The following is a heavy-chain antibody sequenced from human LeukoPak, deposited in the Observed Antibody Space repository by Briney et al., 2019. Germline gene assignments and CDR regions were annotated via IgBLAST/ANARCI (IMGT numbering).Heavy chain of an antibody. D-gene: IGHD3-22*01. V-gene: IGHV1-2*02. Sequence: ASVTVSFKASGYTFTGYYMHWVRQAPGQGLEWMGWINPKSGGTNYAQKFQGRVTISTDTSITTAYMELSRLRSDDTAVYYCASLNLPDSSGYYDDWGQGTLVTVSS. CDR3: ASLNLPDSSGYYDD. CDR2: INPKSGGT. J-gene: IGHJ4*02. CDR1: GYTFTGYY.